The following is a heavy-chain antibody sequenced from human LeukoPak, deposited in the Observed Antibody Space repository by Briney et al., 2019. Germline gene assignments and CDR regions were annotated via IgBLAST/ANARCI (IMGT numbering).Heavy chain of an antibody. CDR3: ARVPVLRFLEWYDY. V-gene: IGHV3-21*01. Sequence: GGSLRLSCAASGFTFSSYSMNWVRQAPGKGLEWVSSISSSSSYIYYADSVKGRFTISRDNAKNSLYLQMNSLRAEDTAVYYCARVPVLRFLEWYDYWGQGTLVTVSS. D-gene: IGHD3-3*01. CDR2: ISSSSSYI. J-gene: IGHJ4*02. CDR1: GFTFSSYS.